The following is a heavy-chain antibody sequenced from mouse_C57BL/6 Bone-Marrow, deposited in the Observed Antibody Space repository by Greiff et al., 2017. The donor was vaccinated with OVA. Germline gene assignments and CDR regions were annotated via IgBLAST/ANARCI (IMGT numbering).Heavy chain of an antibody. CDR1: GYTFTSYW. J-gene: IGHJ3*01. V-gene: IGHV1-64*01. CDR3: ASIYDGYYEAY. CDR2: IHPNSGSI. D-gene: IGHD2-3*01. Sequence: QVQLQQSGAELVKPGASVKLSCKASGYTFTSYWMHWVQQRPGKGLEWIGMIHPNSGSINYNEKFKSKATLTVDTSSSTAYMQLSSLTSEDSAVYYCASIYDGYYEAYWGQGTLDTVSA.